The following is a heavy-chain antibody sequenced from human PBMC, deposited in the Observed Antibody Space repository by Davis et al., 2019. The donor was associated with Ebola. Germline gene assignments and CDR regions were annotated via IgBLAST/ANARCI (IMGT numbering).Heavy chain of an antibody. CDR3: TRDHGGGVFDY. Sequence: WIRQPPGKGLEWVGFIRSKAYGGTTEYAASVKGRFTISRDDSKSIAYLQMNSLKTEDTAVYYCTRDHGGGVFDYWGQGTLVTVSS. J-gene: IGHJ4*02. V-gene: IGHV3-49*02. CDR2: IRSKAYGGTT. D-gene: IGHD4-23*01.